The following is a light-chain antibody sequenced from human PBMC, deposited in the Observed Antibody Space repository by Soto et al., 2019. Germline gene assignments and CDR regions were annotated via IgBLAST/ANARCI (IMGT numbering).Light chain of an antibody. Sequence: QSALTQPPSASGSPGQSVTISCTGTSSDVGGYNYVSWYQQHPGKAPKLLIYEVIKRPSGVPDRFSASRSGNTASLTVSGLQAEDEADYYCTSYAGSNTPYVFGTGTMVTVL. CDR2: EVI. CDR3: TSYAGSNTPYV. J-gene: IGLJ1*01. V-gene: IGLV2-8*01. CDR1: SSDVGGYNY.